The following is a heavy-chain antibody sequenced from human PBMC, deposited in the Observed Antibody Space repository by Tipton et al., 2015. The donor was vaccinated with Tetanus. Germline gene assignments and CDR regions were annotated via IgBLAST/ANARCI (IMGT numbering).Heavy chain of an antibody. V-gene: IGHV3-23*01. CDR2: ISGSGGST. D-gene: IGHD3-22*01. CDR1: GGAVSSNSHD. CDR3: AKDSYYDSSGYWYYFDY. Sequence: LSLTCTVSGGAVSSNSHDWVWIRLPPGKGLEWVSAISGSGGSTYYADSVKGRFTISRDNSKNTLYLQMNSLRAEDTAVYYCAKDSYYDSSGYWYYFDYWGQGTLVTVSS. J-gene: IGHJ4*02.